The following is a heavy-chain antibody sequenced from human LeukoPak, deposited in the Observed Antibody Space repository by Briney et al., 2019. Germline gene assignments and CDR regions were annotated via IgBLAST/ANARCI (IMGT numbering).Heavy chain of an antibody. V-gene: IGHV1-2*06. J-gene: IGHJ3*02. Sequence: GASVKVSCKASGYTFTGYHMHWVRQAPGQGLEWMGRINPNSGGTNYAQKFQGRVTMTRDTSISTAYMELSRLRSDDTAVYYCARQRSGWSYDAFDIWGQGTMVTVSS. CDR1: GYTFTGYH. CDR3: ARQRSGWSYDAFDI. CDR2: INPNSGGT. D-gene: IGHD6-19*01.